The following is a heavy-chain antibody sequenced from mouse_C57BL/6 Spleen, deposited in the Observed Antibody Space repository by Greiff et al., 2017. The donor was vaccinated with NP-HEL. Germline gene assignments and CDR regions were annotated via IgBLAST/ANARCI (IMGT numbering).Heavy chain of an antibody. Sequence: EVPLVESGPCLLKPVRSLTLSCPSSVFSFSISAMSLFRPTPSTWLEWVSTISDGGSYTYYPDHVQGRFTISRDNAKNNLYLQMSHLKSEDTAMYYCARDTITTVVVPFDYWGQGTTLTVSS. J-gene: IGHJ2*01. CDR3: ARDTITTVVVPFDY. CDR1: VFSFSISA. V-gene: IGHV5-4*01. D-gene: IGHD1-1*01. CDR2: ISDGGSYT.